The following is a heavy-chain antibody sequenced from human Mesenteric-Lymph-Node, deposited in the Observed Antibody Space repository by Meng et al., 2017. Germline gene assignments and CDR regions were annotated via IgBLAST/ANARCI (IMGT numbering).Heavy chain of an antibody. J-gene: IGHJ4*02. D-gene: IGHD3-9*01. CDR1: GGSFSGYY. V-gene: IGHV4-34*01. CDR3: ARGLTG. CDR2: IHPSGST. Sequence: QVQLQQWGAGLLKPSETLSLTCTVYGGSFSGYYCSWIRQPPGKGLAWIGEIHPSGSTYYNPSLKSRVTISVDTSKNQFSLKLSSVTAADTAVYYCARGLTGWGQGTLVTVSS.